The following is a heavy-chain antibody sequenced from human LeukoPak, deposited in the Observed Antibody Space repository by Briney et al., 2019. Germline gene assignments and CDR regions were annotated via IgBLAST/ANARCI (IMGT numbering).Heavy chain of an antibody. V-gene: IGHV3-30*02. CDR2: IRYDGSNK. Sequence: TGGSLRLSCAASGFTFSSYGMHWVRQAPGKGLEWVAFIRYDGSNKYYADSVKGRFTISRDDSKNTLYLQMNSLKTEDTAVYFCTTERWDSSRHLYYFDYWGQGTLVTVSS. CDR3: TTERWDSSRHLYYFDY. CDR1: GFTFSSYG. J-gene: IGHJ4*02. D-gene: IGHD6-13*01.